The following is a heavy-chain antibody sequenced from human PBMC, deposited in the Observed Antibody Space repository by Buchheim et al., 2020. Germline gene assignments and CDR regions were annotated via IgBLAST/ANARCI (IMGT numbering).Heavy chain of an antibody. CDR3: ARERIYYDSSGYYYYYYYGMDV. CDR1: GFTFSSYA. V-gene: IGHV3-23*01. CDR2: ISGSGGSP. J-gene: IGHJ6*02. Sequence: EVQLLESGGGLVQPGGSLRLSCAASGFTFSSYAMSWVRQAPGKGLEWVSAISGSGGSPYYADSVKGRFTLSRDNSKNTLYLQMNSLRAEDTAVYYCARERIYYDSSGYYYYYYYGMDVWGQGTT. D-gene: IGHD3-22*01.